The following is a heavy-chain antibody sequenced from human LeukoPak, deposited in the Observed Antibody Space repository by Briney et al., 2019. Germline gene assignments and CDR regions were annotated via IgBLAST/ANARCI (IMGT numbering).Heavy chain of an antibody. D-gene: IGHD2-2*01. V-gene: IGHV1-2*02. CDR3: AKHALRCDCSSTSCYGLYYFDY. Sequence: GASVKVSCKASGYTFTGYYMHWVRQAPGQGLEWMGWINPNSGGTNYAQKFQGRVTMTRDTSISTAYMELSRLRSDDTAVYYCAKHALRCDCSSTSCYGLYYFDYWGQGTLVTVSS. CDR1: GYTFTGYY. J-gene: IGHJ4*02. CDR2: INPNSGGT.